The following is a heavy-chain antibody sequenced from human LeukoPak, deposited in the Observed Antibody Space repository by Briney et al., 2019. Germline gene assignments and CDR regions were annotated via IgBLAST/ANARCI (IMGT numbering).Heavy chain of an antibody. J-gene: IGHJ4*02. CDR1: GGSISSGDYY. CDR3: ARFRSWYNYFDY. D-gene: IGHD6-13*01. Sequence: PSETLSLTCTVSGGSISSGDYYWSWIRQPPGKGLEWIGYIYYSGSTYYNPSLKSRVTISVVTSKNQFSLKLSSVTAADTAVYYCARFRSWYNYFDYWGQGTLVTVSS. V-gene: IGHV4-30-4*01. CDR2: IYYSGST.